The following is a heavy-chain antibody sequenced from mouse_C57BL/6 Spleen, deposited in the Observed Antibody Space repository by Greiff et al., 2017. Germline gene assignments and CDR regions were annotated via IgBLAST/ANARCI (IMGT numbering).Heavy chain of an antibody. J-gene: IGHJ2*01. V-gene: IGHV1-81*01. CDR3: ARGGTVVAPFDY. CDR1: GYTFTSYG. CDR2: IYPRSGNT. Sequence: QVQLKESGAELARPGASVKLSCKASGYTFTSYGISWVKQRTGQGLEWIGEIYPRSGNTYYNEKFKGKATLTADKSSSTAYMELRSLTSEDSAVYFCARGGTVVAPFDYWGQGTTLTVSS. D-gene: IGHD1-1*01.